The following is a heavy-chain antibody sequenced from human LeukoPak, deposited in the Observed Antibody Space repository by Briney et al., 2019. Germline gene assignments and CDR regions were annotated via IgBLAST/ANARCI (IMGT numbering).Heavy chain of an antibody. Sequence: ASVKVSCKASGYTFTGYYLHWVRQAPGQGPEWMGKINTNSGVTDYAPNFQGRVTMTRDTSITTAYMELSRLTSDDTAVYYCASTAYSSGWYAPFDYWGQGTLVTVSS. J-gene: IGHJ4*02. CDR1: GYTFTGYY. CDR3: ASTAYSSGWYAPFDY. CDR2: INTNSGVT. V-gene: IGHV1-2*02. D-gene: IGHD6-19*01.